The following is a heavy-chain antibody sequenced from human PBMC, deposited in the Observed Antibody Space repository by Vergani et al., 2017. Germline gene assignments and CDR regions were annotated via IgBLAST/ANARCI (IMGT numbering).Heavy chain of an antibody. D-gene: IGHD5-18*01. CDR1: GYSISSGYY. J-gene: IGHJ4*02. Sequence: QVQLQESGPGLVKPSETLYLTCAVSGYSISSGYYWGWIRQPPGKGLEWIGSIYHSGSTYYNPSLKSRVAISIDTSKNHFSLRLSSVTAADTAVYYCARHLRGYSYGVFDYWGQGREVTVSS. V-gene: IGHV4-38-2*01. CDR3: ARHLRGYSYGVFDY. CDR2: IYHSGST.